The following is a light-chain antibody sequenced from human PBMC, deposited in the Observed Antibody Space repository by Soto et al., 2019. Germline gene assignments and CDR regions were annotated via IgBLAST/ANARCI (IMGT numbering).Light chain of an antibody. CDR3: QQSYSTPT. J-gene: IGKJ1*01. V-gene: IGKV1-39*01. CDR1: QSIINY. CDR2: AAS. Sequence: DILMTQSPSSLSASVGDRVTITCSASQSIINYLNWYQQKPGKAPKLLIYAASSLQSGVPSRFSGSGSGTDFTLTMSSLQPEDFATYYCQQSYSTPTFGQGTKVEIK.